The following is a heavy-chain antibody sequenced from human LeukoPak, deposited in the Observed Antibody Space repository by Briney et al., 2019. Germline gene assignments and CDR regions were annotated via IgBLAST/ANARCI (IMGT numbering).Heavy chain of an antibody. CDR3: ARDHTYYYDSSGY. V-gene: IGHV1-18*01. D-gene: IGHD3-22*01. Sequence: GASVKVSCKASGYTFTSYAMNWVRQAPGQGLEWMGWISAYNGNTNYAQKLQGRVTMTTDTSTSTAYMELRSLRSDDTAVYYCARDHTYYYDSSGYWGQGTLVTVSS. CDR1: GYTFTSYA. J-gene: IGHJ4*02. CDR2: ISAYNGNT.